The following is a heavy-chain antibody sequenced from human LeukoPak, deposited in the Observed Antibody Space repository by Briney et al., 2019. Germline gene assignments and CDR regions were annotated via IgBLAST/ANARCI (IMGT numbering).Heavy chain of an antibody. CDR2: IYHSGST. CDR3: ARGGRGVFDY. J-gene: IGHJ4*02. CDR1: GGSISSGGYS. Sequence: SETLSLTCAVSGGSISSGGYSWRWIRQPPGKGLEWIGYIYHSGSTYYNPSLKSQVTISVDRSKNQFSLKLSSVTAADTAVYYCARGGRGVFDYWGQGTLVTVSS. V-gene: IGHV4-30-2*01. D-gene: IGHD3-10*01.